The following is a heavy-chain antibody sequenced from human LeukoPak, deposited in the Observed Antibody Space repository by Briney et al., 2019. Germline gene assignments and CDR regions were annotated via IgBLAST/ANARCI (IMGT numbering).Heavy chain of an antibody. Sequence: ASVKVSCKASGYTFIGYYMHWVRQAPGQGLEWMGWINPNSGGTNYAQKFQGRVTMTRDTSISTAYMELSRLRSDDTAVYYCARVQGYCSSTSCYPDTNFDYWGQGTLVTVSS. V-gene: IGHV1-2*02. CDR2: INPNSGGT. J-gene: IGHJ4*02. CDR3: ARVQGYCSSTSCYPDTNFDY. CDR1: GYTFIGYY. D-gene: IGHD2-2*01.